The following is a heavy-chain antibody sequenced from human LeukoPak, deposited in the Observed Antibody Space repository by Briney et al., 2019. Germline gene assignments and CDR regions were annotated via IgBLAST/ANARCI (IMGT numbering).Heavy chain of an antibody. CDR3: ARTPRRHNWFDP. J-gene: IGHJ5*02. CDR1: GFTFSDYC. Sequence: PGGSLRLSCAASGFTFSDYCMSWIRQAPGKGLEWVSYISSSGSTIYYADSVKGRFTISRDNAKNSLYLQMNSLRAEDTAVYYCARTPRRHNWFDPWGQGTLVTVSS. V-gene: IGHV3-11*01. CDR2: ISSSGSTI.